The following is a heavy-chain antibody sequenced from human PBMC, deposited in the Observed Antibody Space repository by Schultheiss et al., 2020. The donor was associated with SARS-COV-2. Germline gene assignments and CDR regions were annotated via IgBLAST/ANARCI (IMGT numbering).Heavy chain of an antibody. V-gene: IGHV4-34*01. Sequence: SETLSLTCAVYGGSFSGYYWSWIRQPPGKGLEWIGEINHSGSTNYNPSLKSRVTISVDTSKNQFSLKLSSVTAADTAVYYCATRDSSSWYVSWFDPWGQGTLVTVSS. CDR3: ATRDSSSWYVSWFDP. D-gene: IGHD6-13*01. CDR2: INHSGST. CDR1: GGSFSGYY. J-gene: IGHJ5*02.